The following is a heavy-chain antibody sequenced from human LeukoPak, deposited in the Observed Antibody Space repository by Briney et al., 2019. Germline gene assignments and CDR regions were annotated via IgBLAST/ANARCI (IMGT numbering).Heavy chain of an antibody. D-gene: IGHD3-10*01. CDR1: GGSFSGYY. J-gene: IGHJ6*03. CDR3: ARRVGRYLGERAYYYNYMDV. Sequence: SETLSLTCAVYGGSFSGYYWSWIRQPPGKGLEWIGEINHSGSTNYNPSLKSRVTISVDTSKNQFSLKLSSVTAADTAVYYCARRVGRYLGERAYYYNYMDVWGKGTTVTISS. CDR2: INHSGST. V-gene: IGHV4-34*01.